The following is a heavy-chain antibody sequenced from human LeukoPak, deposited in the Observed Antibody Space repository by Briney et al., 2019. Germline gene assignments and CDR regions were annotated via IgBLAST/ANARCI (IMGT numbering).Heavy chain of an antibody. CDR1: GFTFSSYW. V-gene: IGHV3-7*01. CDR2: IKQDGSEK. Sequence: GGSLRLSCAASGFTFSSYWMSWVRQAPGKGLEWVANIKQDGSEKYYVDSVKGRFTISRDNAKNSLYLQMNSLRAEDTAVYYCARDGSLSGSDWSFDYWGQGTLVTVSS. D-gene: IGHD2-21*02. J-gene: IGHJ4*02. CDR3: ARDGSLSGSDWSFDY.